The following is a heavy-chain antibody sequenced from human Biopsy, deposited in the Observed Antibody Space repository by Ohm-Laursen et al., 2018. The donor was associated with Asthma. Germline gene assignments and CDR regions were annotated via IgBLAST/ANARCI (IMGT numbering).Heavy chain of an antibody. CDR3: ARGISRVTGLFDHFDS. CDR1: GVSISSDY. Sequence: SDTLSLTCTVSGVSISSDYWSWIRPPPGKGLEWIGHIYYSGSTNYQPSLKSRVTISVDTSKNQFSLKLRSVTAADAAVYYCARGISRVTGLFDHFDSWGQGTLVTVSS. D-gene: IGHD2-21*02. V-gene: IGHV4-59*07. CDR2: IYYSGST. J-gene: IGHJ4*02.